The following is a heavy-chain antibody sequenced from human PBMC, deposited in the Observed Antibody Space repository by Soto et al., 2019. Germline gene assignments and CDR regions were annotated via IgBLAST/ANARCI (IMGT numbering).Heavy chain of an antibody. D-gene: IGHD2-15*01. CDR2: IIPIFGTA. Sequence: QVQLVQSGAEVKKPGSSVNVSCKASGGTFSSYAISWVRQAPGQGLEWMGGIIPIFGTANYAQKFQGRVKITADESTSQACMELSSLRSEDTAVYYWAGGDSCSGGSCYSRLPFDPWGQGTLVTVSS. CDR1: GGTFSSYA. J-gene: IGHJ5*02. CDR3: AGGDSCSGGSCYSRLPFDP. V-gene: IGHV1-69*01.